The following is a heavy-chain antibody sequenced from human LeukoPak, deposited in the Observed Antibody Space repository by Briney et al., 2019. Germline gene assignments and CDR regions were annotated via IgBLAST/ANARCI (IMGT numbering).Heavy chain of an antibody. J-gene: IGHJ5*02. D-gene: IGHD3-9*01. CDR2: IYYIGST. CDR3: ARGYYDILTGANWFDP. CDR1: GGSISSSSYY. Sequence: KPSETLSLTCTVSGGSISSSSYYWGWIRQPPGKGLEWIGCIYYIGSTHYNPSLKSRVTISVGTSKNQFSLKLSSVTAADTAVYYCARGYYDILTGANWFDPWGQGTLVTVSS. V-gene: IGHV4-39*07.